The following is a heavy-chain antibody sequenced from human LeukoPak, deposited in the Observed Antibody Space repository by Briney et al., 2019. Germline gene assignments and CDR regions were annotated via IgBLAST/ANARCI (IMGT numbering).Heavy chain of an antibody. Sequence: SETLSLTCTVSGGSISSYHWSWIRQPPGKGLEWIGYIYYSGSTNYNPSLKSRVTISVDTSKNQFSLKLSSVTAADTAVYYCARGYRAVAGTRYYFDYWGQGTLVTVSS. V-gene: IGHV4-59*01. CDR3: ARGYRAVAGTRYYFDY. CDR2: IYYSGST. D-gene: IGHD6-19*01. J-gene: IGHJ4*02. CDR1: GGSISSYH.